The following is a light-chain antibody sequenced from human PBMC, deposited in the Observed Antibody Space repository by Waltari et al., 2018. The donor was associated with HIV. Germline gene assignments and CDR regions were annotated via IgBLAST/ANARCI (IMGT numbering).Light chain of an antibody. V-gene: IGKV3-15*01. CDR1: QSLSSY. J-gene: IGKJ4*01. Sequence: EIFLTQSPPTLSVSPGETATLSCRASQSLSSYLAWYQQKPGQAPRLLIYGASTRATGTPVRFSGGGSGTEFSLTISSRRSEDYAVYYCQQFHNWPHTFGGGTKVEIK. CDR2: GAS. CDR3: QQFHNWPHT.